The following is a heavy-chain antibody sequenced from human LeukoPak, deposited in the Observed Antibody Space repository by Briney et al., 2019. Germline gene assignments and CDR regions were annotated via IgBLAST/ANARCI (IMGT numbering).Heavy chain of an antibody. CDR1: GFTFSSYS. V-gene: IGHV3-48*01. Sequence: PGGSLRLSCAAFGFTFSSYSMNWVRQAPGKGLEWVSYISSSSSTIYYADSVKGRFTISRDNAKNSLYLQMNSLRAEDTAVYYCASLSLRFYDYWGQGTLVTVSS. J-gene: IGHJ4*02. D-gene: IGHD3-3*01. CDR3: ASLSLRFYDY. CDR2: ISSSSSTI.